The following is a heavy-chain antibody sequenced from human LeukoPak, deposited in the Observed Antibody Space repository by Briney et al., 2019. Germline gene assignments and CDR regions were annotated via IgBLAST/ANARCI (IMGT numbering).Heavy chain of an antibody. V-gene: IGHV1-18*01. CDR3: ARDMRFLEWSTFAGDHYMDV. D-gene: IGHD3-3*01. CDR1: GYTFTNYG. Sequence: ASVKVSCKASGYTFTNYGISWVRQAPGQGLERVGWISAYNGNTNYAQKLQGRVTVTTDTSTSTAYMELSRLRSDDTAVYYCARDMRFLEWSTFAGDHYMDVWGKGTTVTVSS. J-gene: IGHJ6*03. CDR2: ISAYNGNT.